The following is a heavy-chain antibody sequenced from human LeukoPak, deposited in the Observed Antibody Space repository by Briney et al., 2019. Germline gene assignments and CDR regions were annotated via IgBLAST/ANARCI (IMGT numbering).Heavy chain of an antibody. CDR3: ASPVAGDY. V-gene: IGHV3-33*03. Sequence: GGSLRLSCAASGFTFSNYGMHWVRQAPGKGLEWVAVIWYDGSDKYYADSVKGRFTISRDNSKNTLYPQMNSLRAEDTAVYYCASPVAGDYWGQGTLVTVSS. D-gene: IGHD6-19*01. CDR1: GFTFSNYG. CDR2: IWYDGSDK. J-gene: IGHJ4*02.